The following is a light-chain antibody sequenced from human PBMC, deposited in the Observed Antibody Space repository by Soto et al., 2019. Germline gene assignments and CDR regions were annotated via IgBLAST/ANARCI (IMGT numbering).Light chain of an antibody. J-gene: IGKJ1*01. CDR1: QSISSW. Sequence: DIQMTQSPSTLSASVGDRVTITCRASQSISSWLAWYQQKPGKAPKLPIYDASSLESGVPSRFSGSGSGTEFTLTISSLQPDDFVTYYCQQYNSYSRTFGQGTKVEIK. V-gene: IGKV1-5*01. CDR3: QQYNSYSRT. CDR2: DAS.